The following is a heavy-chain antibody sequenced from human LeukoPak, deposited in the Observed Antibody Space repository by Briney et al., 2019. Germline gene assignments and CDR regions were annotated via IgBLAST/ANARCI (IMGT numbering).Heavy chain of an antibody. CDR1: GSAFSTYE. CDR3: ARSGYDSSGYRIEDY. J-gene: IGHJ4*02. Sequence: PGGSLRPSFSALGSAFSTYEINWARQAPGKGREWVSYISSSGSTIYYADSVQRRFTISRDNAKNSLYLQMNNLRAEDTAVYYCARSGYDSSGYRIEDYWGQGTLVTVSS. CDR2: ISSSGSTI. V-gene: IGHV3-48*03. D-gene: IGHD3-22*01.